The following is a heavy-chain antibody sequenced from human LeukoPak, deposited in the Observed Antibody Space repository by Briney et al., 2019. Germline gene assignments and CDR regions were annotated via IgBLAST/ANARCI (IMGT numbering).Heavy chain of an antibody. CDR2: IIPILGIA. V-gene: IGHV1-69*04. Sequence: ASVKVSCKASGGTFSSYAISWVRQAPGQGLEWMGRIIPILGIANYAQKFQGRVTITADKSTSTAYMELSSLRAEDTAVYYCARDVSYVVVVVPAAIKYWGQGTLVTVSS. J-gene: IGHJ4*02. CDR1: GGTFSSYA. D-gene: IGHD2-2*01. CDR3: ARDVSYVVVVVPAAIKY.